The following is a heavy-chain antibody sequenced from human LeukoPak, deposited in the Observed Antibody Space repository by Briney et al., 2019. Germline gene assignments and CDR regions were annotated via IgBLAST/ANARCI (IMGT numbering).Heavy chain of an antibody. Sequence: SETLSLTCTVSGASVSSGSYYWSWIRQPPGKGLEWIGEINHSGSTNYNPSLKSRVTISVDTSKNQFSLKLSSVTAADTAVYYCARANPSGVDTYGMDVWGQGTTVTVSS. J-gene: IGHJ6*02. V-gene: IGHV4-39*07. D-gene: IGHD3-10*01. CDR1: GASVSSGSYY. CDR2: INHSGST. CDR3: ARANPSGVDTYGMDV.